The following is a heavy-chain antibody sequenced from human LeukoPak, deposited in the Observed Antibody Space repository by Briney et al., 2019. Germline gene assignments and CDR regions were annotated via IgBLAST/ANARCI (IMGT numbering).Heavy chain of an antibody. V-gene: IGHV1-24*01. CDR2: FDPEDGET. CDR3: ARLSGS. CDR1: GYTLTELS. J-gene: IGHJ5*02. D-gene: IGHD3-22*01. Sequence: ASVKVSCKVSGYTLTELSMHWVRQAPGKGLEWMGGFDPEDGETIYAQKFQGRVTITTDESTSTAYMELSSLRSEDTAVYYCARLSGSWGQGTLVTVSS.